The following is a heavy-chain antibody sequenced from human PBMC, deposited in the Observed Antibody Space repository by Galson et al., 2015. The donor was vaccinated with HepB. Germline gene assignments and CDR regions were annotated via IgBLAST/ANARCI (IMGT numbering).Heavy chain of an antibody. CDR2: IYYSGST. CDR3: ARSPMVITFGGVIVGSCWFDP. D-gene: IGHD3-16*02. J-gene: IGHJ5*02. CDR1: GGSISSYY. V-gene: IGHV4-59*12. Sequence: ETLSLTCTVSGGSISSYYWSWIRQPPGKGLEWIGYIYYSGSTNYNPSLKGRVTIPVDTSKNQFSLKLSSVTAADTAVYYCARSPMVITFGGVIVGSCWFDPWGQGALVTVSS.